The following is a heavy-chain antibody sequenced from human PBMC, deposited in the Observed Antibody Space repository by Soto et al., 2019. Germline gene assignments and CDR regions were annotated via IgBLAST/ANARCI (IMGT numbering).Heavy chain of an antibody. CDR2: TNPSGGST. D-gene: IGHD3-16*02. J-gene: IGHJ4*02. CDR1: GYTFTSYY. V-gene: IGHV1-46*01. CDR3: ARADDCLWGNYRQCDY. Sequence: QVQLVQSGAEVKKPGASVKVSCKASGYTFTSYYINWVRQAPGQGLEWMGITNPSGGSTAYAQKSQGRVTMTRDMPTSTVYMELSSLRSEDTAVYYCARADDCLWGNYRQCDYWCQGTLVTVSS.